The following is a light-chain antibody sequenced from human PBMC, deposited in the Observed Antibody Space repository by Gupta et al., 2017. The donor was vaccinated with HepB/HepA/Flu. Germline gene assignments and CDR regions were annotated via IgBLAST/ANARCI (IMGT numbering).Light chain of an antibody. Sequence: SYELTKPPAVAVSPGQTARITCSGDALTKQHVYWYQQKPGPAPVLVIYKDSERPSGIPERFSGSSSGTTVTLTISGVQAEDEADYSCQSADSSGTYVVFGGGTKLTVL. CDR2: KDS. J-gene: IGLJ2*01. V-gene: IGLV3-25*03. CDR3: QSADSSGTYVV. CDR1: ALTKQH.